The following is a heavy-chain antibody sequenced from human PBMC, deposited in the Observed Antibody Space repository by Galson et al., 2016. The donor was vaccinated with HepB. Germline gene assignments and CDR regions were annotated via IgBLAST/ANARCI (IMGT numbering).Heavy chain of an antibody. CDR3: AKEAPWLGNFDY. CDR2: IWHDAKNQ. D-gene: IGHD6-19*01. J-gene: IGHJ4*02. Sequence: SLRLSCAASGFNFRNFAMHWVRQAPGKGLEWLAVIWHDAKNQFYADSVKGRFTISRDNSKNTVYMDMNSLRAGDTAVYYCAKEAPWLGNFDYWGQGILVTVSS. CDR1: GFNFRNFA. V-gene: IGHV3-30*04.